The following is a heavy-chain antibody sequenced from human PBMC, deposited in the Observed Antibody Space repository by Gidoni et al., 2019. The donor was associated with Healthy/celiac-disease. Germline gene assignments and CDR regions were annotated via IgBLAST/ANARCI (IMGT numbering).Heavy chain of an antibody. Sequence: QVQLQESGPGLVKPSETLSLTCPVSGGSLSRYYWSWIRKPPGKGLEWIGYIYYSGSTNYNPSLKSRVTISVDTSKNQFSLKLSSVTAADTAVYYCARGEAIAAREAYYFDYWGQGTLVTVSS. D-gene: IGHD6-6*01. CDR1: GGSLSRYY. J-gene: IGHJ4*02. V-gene: IGHV4-59*01. CDR3: ARGEAIAAREAYYFDY. CDR2: IYYSGST.